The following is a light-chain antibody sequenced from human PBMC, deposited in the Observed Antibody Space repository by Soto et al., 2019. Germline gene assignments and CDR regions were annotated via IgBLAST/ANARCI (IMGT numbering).Light chain of an antibody. CDR1: QGISSD. CDR3: QQHNNWPRT. V-gene: IGKV3-15*01. Sequence: EIVLPQSPATLSVSPGEGATLSFTASQGISSDLAWYLQKPGQAPRLLIYGASTRATGIPARFSGSGSGTEFTLTISSLQSEDFAVYYCQQHNNWPRTFGQGTKVDIK. CDR2: GAS. J-gene: IGKJ1*01.